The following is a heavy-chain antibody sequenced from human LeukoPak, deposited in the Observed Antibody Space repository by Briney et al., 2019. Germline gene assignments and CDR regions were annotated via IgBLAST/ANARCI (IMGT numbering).Heavy chain of an antibody. Sequence: SETLFLTCTVSGGSISSYYWSWIRQPPGKGLEWIGYIYYSGRTNYNPSLKSRVTISVDRSKNQFSLKLSSVTAADTAVYYCARATVIAADPSSFDYWGQGTLVTVSS. CDR1: GGSISSYY. J-gene: IGHJ4*02. V-gene: IGHV4-59*01. CDR3: ARATVIAADPSSFDY. CDR2: IYYSGRT. D-gene: IGHD6-13*01.